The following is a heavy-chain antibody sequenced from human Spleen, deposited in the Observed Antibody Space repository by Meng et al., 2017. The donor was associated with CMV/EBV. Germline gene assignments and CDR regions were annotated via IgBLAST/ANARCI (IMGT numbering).Heavy chain of an antibody. Sequence: ASVKVSCKASGYTFTAHYFHWVRQATGQGLEWMGWMNPNSGNTGYAQKFQGRVTITRNTSISTAYMELSSLRSEDTAVYYCARKRSYYYGMDVWGQGTTVTVSS. CDR1: GYTFTAHY. J-gene: IGHJ6*02. CDR3: ARKRSYYYGMDV. CDR2: MNPNSGNT. V-gene: IGHV1-8*03.